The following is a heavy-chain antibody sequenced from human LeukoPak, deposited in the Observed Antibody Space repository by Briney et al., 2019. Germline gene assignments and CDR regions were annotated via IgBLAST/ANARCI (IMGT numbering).Heavy chain of an antibody. CDR1: GFTFSTYW. V-gene: IGHV3-7*01. CDR3: ARDSAGNDY. D-gene: IGHD6-13*01. J-gene: IGHJ4*02. CDR2: INQDGSEK. Sequence: GGSLRLSCAASGFTFSTYWMSWVRQAPGKGLEWVANINQDGSEKYSVDSVKGRFTISRDNAKNSLYLQMNSLRAEDTAMYYCARDSAGNDYWGQGTLVTVSS.